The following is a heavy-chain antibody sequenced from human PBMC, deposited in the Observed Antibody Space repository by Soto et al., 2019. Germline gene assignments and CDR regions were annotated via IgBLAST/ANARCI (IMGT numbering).Heavy chain of an antibody. CDR1: GSTFSSYA. Sequence: PGGSLRLSCAASGSTFSSYAMSWVRQAPGKGLEWVSAISGSGGSTYYADSVKGRFTISRDNSKNTLYLQMNSLRAEDTAVYYCARQGLSHDAFDIWGQGTMVTVSS. CDR2: ISGSGGST. J-gene: IGHJ3*02. CDR3: ARQGLSHDAFDI. V-gene: IGHV3-23*01.